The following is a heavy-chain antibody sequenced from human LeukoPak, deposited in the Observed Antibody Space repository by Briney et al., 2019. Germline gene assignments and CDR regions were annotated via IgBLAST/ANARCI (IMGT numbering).Heavy chain of an antibody. J-gene: IGHJ6*03. D-gene: IGHD1-14*01. CDR2: IIPIFGTA. Sequence: ASVKVSCKASGYTFTGYYMHWVRQAPGQGLEWMGGIIPIFGTANYAQKFQGRVTITADKSTSTAYMELSSLRSEDTAVYYCAGRPEHYYYMDVWGKGTTVTVSS. CDR1: GYTFTGYY. V-gene: IGHV1-69*06. CDR3: AGRPEHYYYMDV.